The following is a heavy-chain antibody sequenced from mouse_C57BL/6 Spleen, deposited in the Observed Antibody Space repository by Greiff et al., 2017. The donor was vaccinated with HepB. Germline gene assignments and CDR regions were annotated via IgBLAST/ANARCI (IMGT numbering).Heavy chain of an antibody. V-gene: IGHV1-22*01. CDR1: GYTFTDYN. D-gene: IGHD1-3*01. CDR2: INPNNGGT. Sequence: EVQLQQSGPELVKPGASVKMSCKASGYTFTDYNMHWVKQSHGKSLEWIGYINPNNGGTSYNQKFKGKATLTVNKSSSTAYMELRSLTSEDSAVYYCARDESSGSGFYYGLDYWGQGTSVTVS. J-gene: IGHJ4*01. CDR3: ARDESSGSGFYYGLDY.